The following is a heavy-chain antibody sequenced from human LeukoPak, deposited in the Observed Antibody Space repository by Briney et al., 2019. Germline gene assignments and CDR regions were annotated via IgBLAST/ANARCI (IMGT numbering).Heavy chain of an antibody. CDR3: ARGGAAMATSADY. V-gene: IGHV3-23*01. CDR1: GLTFSIYA. CDR2: ISGSGHTT. J-gene: IGHJ4*02. Sequence: PGGSLRLSCAASGLTFSIYAMSWVRQAPGKGLEWVSAISGSGHTTYYADSVKGRFTISRDNSKNTLYLQMNSLRAEDTAVYYCARGGAAMATSADYWGQGTLVTVSS. D-gene: IGHD5-18*01.